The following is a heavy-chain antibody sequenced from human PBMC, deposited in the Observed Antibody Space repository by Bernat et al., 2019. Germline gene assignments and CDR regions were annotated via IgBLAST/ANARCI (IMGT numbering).Heavy chain of an antibody. J-gene: IGHJ6*02. CDR1: GFTFSSYA. CDR2: ISGSGGST. Sequence: EVQLVESGGGLVKPGGSLRLSCAASGFTFSSYAMSWVRQAPGKGLEWVSAISGSGGSTYYADSVKGRFTISRDNSKNTLYLQMNSLRAEDTAVYYCAKSDSSGYYSGGLFYGMDVWGPGNTVTVSS. CDR3: AKSDSSGYYSGGLFYGMDV. V-gene: IGHV3-23*04. D-gene: IGHD3-22*01.